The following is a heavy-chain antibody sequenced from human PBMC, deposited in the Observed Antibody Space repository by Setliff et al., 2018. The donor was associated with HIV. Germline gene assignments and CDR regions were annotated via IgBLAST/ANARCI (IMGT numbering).Heavy chain of an antibody. J-gene: IGHJ4*02. D-gene: IGHD3-22*01. CDR1: GGSFSGYY. CDR2: IIHSGGT. V-gene: IGHV4-34*12. CDR3: ARGLSFYDPGGFDY. Sequence: SETLSLTCTVYGGSFSGYYWTWIRQPPGRGLEWIGEIIHSGGTNYNRSLKSRVTISVDTSKNQFSLKLSSVTAADTAVYYCARGLSFYDPGGFDYLGQGTLVTVSS.